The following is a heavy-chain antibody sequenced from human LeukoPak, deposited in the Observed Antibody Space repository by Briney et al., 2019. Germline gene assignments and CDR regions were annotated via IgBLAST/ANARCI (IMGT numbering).Heavy chain of an antibody. J-gene: IGHJ4*02. CDR1: RFTFCRYL. CDR2: ITSDGSTT. V-gene: IGHV3-74*01. Sequence: GGSLRLSCAAPRFTFCRYLRHCVRQAPGKGLVWVSRITSDGSTTTYADSVEGRFTLSRDNAKNTLYLQMNSLRVEDTPVYFCTIDLYTLVYWGQGTLVTVSS. CDR3: TIDLYTLVY.